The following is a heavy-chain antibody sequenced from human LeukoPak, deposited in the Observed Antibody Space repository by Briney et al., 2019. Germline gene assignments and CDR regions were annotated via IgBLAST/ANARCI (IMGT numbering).Heavy chain of an antibody. Sequence: GASVKVSCKASGYTFTSYDINWVRQAPGQGLEWMGWISAYNGNTNYAQKLQGRVTMTTDTSTSTAYMELRSLRSDDTAVYYCARVLALFTNHGRSDYWGQGTLVTVSS. V-gene: IGHV1-18*01. D-gene: IGHD1-14*01. J-gene: IGHJ4*02. CDR2: ISAYNGNT. CDR1: GYTFTSYD. CDR3: ARVLALFTNHGRSDY.